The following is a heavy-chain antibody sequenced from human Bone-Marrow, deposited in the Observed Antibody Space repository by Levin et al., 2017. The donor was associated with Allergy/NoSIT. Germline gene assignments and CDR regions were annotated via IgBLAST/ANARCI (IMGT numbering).Heavy chain of an antibody. CDR3: VRGGLDYYFDH. CDR1: GFFFSGYA. V-gene: IGHV3-23*01. Sequence: RGESLKISCAASGFFFSGYAMSWVRQTPGKGLEWVSAITDSGATTYYADSVKGRFTMSRDNSKNTVYLQMTSLRGDDTAIYFCVRGGLDYYFDHWGQGTLVTVSS. D-gene: IGHD3/OR15-3a*01. CDR2: ITDSGATT. J-gene: IGHJ4*02.